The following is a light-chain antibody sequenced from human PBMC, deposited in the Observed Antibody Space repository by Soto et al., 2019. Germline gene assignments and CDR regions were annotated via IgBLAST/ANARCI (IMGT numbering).Light chain of an antibody. Sequence: DIQLTQSPSSLSASVGDRVTITCRASQSIRYSLNWYQQRPGEAPKVLIYGASNLQSGVPGRFSGSGSETDFALTISSLQPEDFATYYCHQTAGSLTWTFGQGTRVEAK. CDR3: HQTAGSLTWT. CDR2: GAS. J-gene: IGKJ1*01. V-gene: IGKV1-39*01. CDR1: QSIRYS.